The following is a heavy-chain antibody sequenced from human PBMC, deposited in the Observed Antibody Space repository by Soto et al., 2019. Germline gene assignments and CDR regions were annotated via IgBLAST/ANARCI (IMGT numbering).Heavy chain of an antibody. Sequence: GWSLRLSCAASGFTFSDYYMSWIRQAPGKGLEWVSYISSSSSYTNYADSVKGRFTISRDNAKNSLYLQMNSLRAEDTAVYYCARAMAQWLVFDYWGQGTLVTVSS. V-gene: IGHV3-11*06. CDR3: ARAMAQWLVFDY. D-gene: IGHD6-19*01. CDR2: ISSSSSYT. J-gene: IGHJ4*02. CDR1: GFTFSDYY.